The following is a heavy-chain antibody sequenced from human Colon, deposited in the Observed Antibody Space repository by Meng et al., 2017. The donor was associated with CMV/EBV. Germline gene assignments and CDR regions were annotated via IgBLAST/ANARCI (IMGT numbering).Heavy chain of an antibody. CDR3: ARDWLGFKVWFGP. V-gene: IGHV1-2*02. D-gene: IGHD3-3*01. CDR2: INPNSGGT. Sequence: EASAYTFTDYYIHWVRQAPGQGLEWMGGINPNSGGTNYAQKFEGRVTMTRDTSISTAYMEMRRLTSDDTAVYYCARDWLGFKVWFGPWGQGTLVTVSS. J-gene: IGHJ5*02. CDR1: AYTFTDYY.